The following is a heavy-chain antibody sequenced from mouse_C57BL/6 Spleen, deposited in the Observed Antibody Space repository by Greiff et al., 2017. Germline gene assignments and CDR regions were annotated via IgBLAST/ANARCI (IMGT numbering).Heavy chain of an antibody. D-gene: IGHD1-1*01. V-gene: IGHV1-52*01. J-gene: IGHJ4*01. Sequence: VQLQQPGAELVRPGSSVKLSCKASGYTFTSYWMHWVKQRPIQGLEWIGNIDPSDSETHYNQKFKDKATLTVDKSSSTAYMQLSSLTSEDSAVYYCARGGSYYYGSSRYYAMDYWGQGTSVTVSS. CDR3: ARGGSYYYGSSRYYAMDY. CDR2: IDPSDSET. CDR1: GYTFTSYW.